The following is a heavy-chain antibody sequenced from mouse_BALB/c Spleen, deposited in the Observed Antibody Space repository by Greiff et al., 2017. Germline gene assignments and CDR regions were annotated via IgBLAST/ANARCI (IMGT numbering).Heavy chain of an antibody. V-gene: IGHV3-5*02. CDR3: ARDRGDYYAMDY. CDR1: GISITTGNYR. J-gene: IGHJ4*01. Sequence: EVKLMESGPGLVKPSQTVSLTCTVTGISITTGNYRWSWIRQFPGNKLEWIGYIYYSGTITYNPSLTSRTTITRDTSKNQFFLEMNSLTAEDTATDYCARDRGDYYAMDYWGQGTSVTVSS. CDR2: IYYSGTI.